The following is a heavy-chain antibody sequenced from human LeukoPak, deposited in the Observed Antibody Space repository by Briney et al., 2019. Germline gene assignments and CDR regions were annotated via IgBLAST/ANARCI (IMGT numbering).Heavy chain of an antibody. CDR3: ARAWSGDYYYYMDV. V-gene: IGHV1-46*01. CDR1: GYTFTTYF. J-gene: IGHJ6*03. CDR2: INPRGGST. Sequence: ASVKVSCKASGYTFTTYFVHWVRLAPGQGLEWLGIINPRGGSTTYPQKFQGRVTMTRDTSTSTVYMELSSLISDDTAIYYCARAWSGDYYYYMDVWGKGTTVTVSS. D-gene: IGHD3-10*01.